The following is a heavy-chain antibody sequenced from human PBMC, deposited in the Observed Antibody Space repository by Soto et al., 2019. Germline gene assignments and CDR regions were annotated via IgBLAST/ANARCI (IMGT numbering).Heavy chain of an antibody. CDR1: AFSFSTYG. J-gene: IGHJ4*02. D-gene: IGHD3-3*02. Sequence: QVQLLESGGGVVQPGRSLRLSCTVSAFSFSTYGMHWVRQAPGKGLEWVAIVWADGATKYYADSVRGRFTISRDNSENTLYLQLNSLRAEDTAVYYCATGRPGPVSTFPLFESWGQGTLVTVSS. V-gene: IGHV3-33*01. CDR3: ATGRPGPVSTFPLFES. CDR2: VWADGATK.